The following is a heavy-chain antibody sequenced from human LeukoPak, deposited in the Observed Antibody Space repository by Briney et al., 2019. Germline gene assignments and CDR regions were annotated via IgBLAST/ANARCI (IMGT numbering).Heavy chain of an antibody. D-gene: IGHD6-13*01. J-gene: IGHJ6*02. CDR3: ASAAGMGYYYYGMDV. V-gene: IGHV3-53*01. CDR2: IYSGGST. CDR1: GFTVSTNY. Sequence: GGSLRLSCAASGFTVSTNYMSWVRQAPGKGLEWVSIIYSGGSTSYADSVKGRFTISRDISKNTLFLQMSSLRAEDTAVYYCASAAGMGYYYYGMDVWGQGTTVTVSS.